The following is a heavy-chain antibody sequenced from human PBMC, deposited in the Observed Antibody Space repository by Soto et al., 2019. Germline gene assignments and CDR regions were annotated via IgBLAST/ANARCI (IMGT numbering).Heavy chain of an antibody. CDR2: VHYTGST. CDR3: ARAPNGWNYFDF. Sequence: QVQLHESGPGLVKPSETLSLSCSVSGGTTSSFYWSWIRQSPGKGLEWIGYVHYTGSTDYNPSFKSRVTISMHTSKNEFSLKMTSATAADTAVYYCARAPNGWNYFDFWGQGILVTVS. V-gene: IGHV4-59*01. J-gene: IGHJ4*02. CDR1: GGTTSSFY. D-gene: IGHD6-19*01.